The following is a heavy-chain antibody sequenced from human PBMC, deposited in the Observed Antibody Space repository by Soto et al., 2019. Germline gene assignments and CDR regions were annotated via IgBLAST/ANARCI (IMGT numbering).Heavy chain of an antibody. CDR1: GGSISSDDYY. D-gene: IGHD2-15*01. Sequence: QVQLQESGPGLMKPSQTLSLTCTVSGGSISSDDYYWSWIRQPPGKGLEWIGYIYYSGSTNYNPSLKRRLTISVDTSKNQFSLKLSSVTAADTAVYFCARAATPGTPYISFDPWGQGTLVTVSS. J-gene: IGHJ5*02. V-gene: IGHV4-30-4*01. CDR2: IYYSGST. CDR3: ARAATPGTPYISFDP.